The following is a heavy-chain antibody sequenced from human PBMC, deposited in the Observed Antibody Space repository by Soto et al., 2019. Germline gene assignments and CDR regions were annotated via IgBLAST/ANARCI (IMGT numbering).Heavy chain of an antibody. CDR1: GYSFNSDW. CDR2: IHPSDSDT. J-gene: IGHJ6*03. CDR3: ARLATTCYDGLCLDYYYMDV. Sequence: GESLKISCKGSGYSFNSDWIGWVRQMPGKGLEWMGIIHPSDSDTRYSPSFQGQVTISVDKSISTAYVQWSSLKASDTAMYYCARLATTCYDGLCLDYYYMDVWGKGTKVTVSS. V-gene: IGHV5-51*01. D-gene: IGHD2-2*01.